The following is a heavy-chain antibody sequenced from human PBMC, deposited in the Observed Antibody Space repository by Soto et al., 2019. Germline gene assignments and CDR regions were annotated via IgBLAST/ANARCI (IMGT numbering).Heavy chain of an antibody. V-gene: IGHV4-39*07. Sequence: SETLSLTCTVSGDSITSNSYFWAWIRQPPGKGLDWIGSIYYSGTTYYNPSLKSRVTISVDRSKNQFSLKLSSVTAADTAVYYCARSGRPLTEFHSWGQGILVTVSS. CDR2: IYYSGTT. CDR3: ARSGRPLTEFHS. CDR1: GDSITSNSYF. D-gene: IGHD6-25*01. J-gene: IGHJ4*02.